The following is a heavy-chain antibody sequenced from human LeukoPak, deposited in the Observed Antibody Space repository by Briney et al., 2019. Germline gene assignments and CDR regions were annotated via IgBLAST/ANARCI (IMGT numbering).Heavy chain of an antibody. CDR2: MNPNSGNT. CDR1: KYTFTSYD. V-gene: IGHV1-8*01. Sequence: ASVKVSCKASKYTFTSYDINWVRQATGQGLEWMGWMNPNSGNTGYAQKLQGRVTMTTDTSTSTAYMELRSLRSDDTAVYYCARVARASGGSCYDYWGQGTLVTVSS. J-gene: IGHJ4*02. CDR3: ARVARASGGSCYDY. D-gene: IGHD2-15*01.